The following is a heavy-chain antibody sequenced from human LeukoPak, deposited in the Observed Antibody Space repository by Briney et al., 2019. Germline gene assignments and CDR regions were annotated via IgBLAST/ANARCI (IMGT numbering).Heavy chain of an antibody. CDR1: GYTFTSYG. J-gene: IGHJ3*02. Sequence: ASVKVSCKASGYTFTSYGISWVRQAPGQGLEWMGWISAYNGNTLYAQKLQGRVTMTTDTSTSTAYMELRSLRSDDTAVYHCARPIAVAAREDAFDIWGQGTMVTVSS. CDR3: ARPIAVAAREDAFDI. D-gene: IGHD6-19*01. CDR2: ISAYNGNT. V-gene: IGHV1-18*01.